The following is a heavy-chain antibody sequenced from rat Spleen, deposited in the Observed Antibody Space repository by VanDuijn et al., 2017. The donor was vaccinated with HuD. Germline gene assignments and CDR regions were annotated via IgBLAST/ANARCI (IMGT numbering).Heavy chain of an antibody. CDR3: TRVDTMGTEDY. Sequence: QVQLKESGPGLVQPSQTLSLTCTVSGFSLSNYGVIWFRQPPGKGLEWMGIIWDNGNTNYNSALKSRLSISRDTSKSQVYLKMNSLRSEDTATYYCTRVDTMGTEDYWGQGVMVTVSS. D-gene: IGHD1-7*01. J-gene: IGHJ2*01. V-gene: IGHV2-13*01. CDR1: GFSLSNYG. CDR2: IWDNGNT.